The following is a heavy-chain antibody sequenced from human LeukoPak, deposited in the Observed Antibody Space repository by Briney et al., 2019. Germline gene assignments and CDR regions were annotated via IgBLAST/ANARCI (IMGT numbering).Heavy chain of an antibody. CDR2: ISAYNGNT. CDR3: ARSRGSSTSSYYYYGMDV. Sequence: ASVKVSCKASVYTFTSYGISWVRQAPGQGLEWMGWISAYNGNTNYAQKLQGRVTMTTDTSTSTAYMELRSLRSDDTAVYYCARSRGSSTSSYYYYGMDVWGQGTTVTVSS. D-gene: IGHD2-2*01. CDR1: VYTFTSYG. V-gene: IGHV1-18*01. J-gene: IGHJ6*02.